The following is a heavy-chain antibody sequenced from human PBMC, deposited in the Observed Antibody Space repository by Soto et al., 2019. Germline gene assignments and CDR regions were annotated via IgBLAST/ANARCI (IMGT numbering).Heavy chain of an antibody. J-gene: IGHJ4*02. CDR2: IYYSGST. D-gene: IGHD1-1*01. CDR3: ARELEQYYFDY. V-gene: IGHV4-59*01. CDR1: GGSISSYY. Sequence: PSETLSLTCTVSGGSISSYYWSWIRQPPGKGLEWIGYIYYSGSTNYNPSLKSRVTISVDTSKNQFSLKLSSVTAADTAVYYCARELEQYYFDYWGLGTLVTSPQ.